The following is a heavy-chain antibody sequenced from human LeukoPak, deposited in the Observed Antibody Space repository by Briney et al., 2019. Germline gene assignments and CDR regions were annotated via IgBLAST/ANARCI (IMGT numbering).Heavy chain of an antibody. CDR3: ARGRIVATSTSLAIY. D-gene: IGHD5-12*01. Sequence: GASVKVSCKASGYTFTSYDINWVRQATGQGLEWMGWMNPNSGNTGYAQKFQGRVTMTRNTSISTAYMELSSLRSENTAVYYCARGRIVATSTSLAIYWGQGTLVTVSS. CDR2: MNPNSGNT. V-gene: IGHV1-8*01. CDR1: GYTFTSYD. J-gene: IGHJ4*02.